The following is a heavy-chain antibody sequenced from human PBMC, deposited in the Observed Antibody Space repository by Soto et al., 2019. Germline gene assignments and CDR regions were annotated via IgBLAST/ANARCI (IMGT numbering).Heavy chain of an antibody. CDR2: INHSGST. CDR1: GVSFSGYY. D-gene: IGHD6-6*01. J-gene: IGHJ4*02. V-gene: IGHV4-34*01. CDR3: ARTSKFDY. Sequence: SETLSLTCAVYGVSFSGYYWSWIRQPPGKGLEWIGEINHSGSTNYNPSLKSRVTISVDTSKNQFSLKLSSVTAADTAMYYCARTSKFDYWGQGTLVTVSS.